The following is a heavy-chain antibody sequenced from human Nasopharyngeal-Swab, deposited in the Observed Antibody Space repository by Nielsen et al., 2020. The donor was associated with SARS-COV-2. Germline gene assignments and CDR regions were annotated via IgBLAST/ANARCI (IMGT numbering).Heavy chain of an antibody. CDR2: IYHSGST. V-gene: IGHV4-38-2*02. Sequence: SETLSLTCTVSGYSISSGYYWGWIRQPPGKGLEWIGSIYHSGSTYYNPSLKSRVTISVDTSKNQFSLKLSSVTAADTAVYYCARQTRIAVAGKGVYYWGQGTLVTVSS. J-gene: IGHJ4*02. CDR1: GYSISSGYY. D-gene: IGHD6-19*01. CDR3: ARQTRIAVAGKGVYY.